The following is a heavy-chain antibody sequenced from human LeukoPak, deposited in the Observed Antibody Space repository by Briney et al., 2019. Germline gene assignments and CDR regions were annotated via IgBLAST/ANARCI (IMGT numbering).Heavy chain of an antibody. Sequence: GGSLRLSCAASGFTFSSYSMNWVSQAPGKGLEWVSSISSSSSYIYYADSVKGRFTISRDNAKNSLYLQMNSLRAEDTAVYYCARRPLWFGEPNEPWGQGTLVTVSS. CDR1: GFTFSSYS. D-gene: IGHD3-10*01. CDR2: ISSSSSYI. V-gene: IGHV3-21*01. J-gene: IGHJ5*02. CDR3: ARRPLWFGEPNEP.